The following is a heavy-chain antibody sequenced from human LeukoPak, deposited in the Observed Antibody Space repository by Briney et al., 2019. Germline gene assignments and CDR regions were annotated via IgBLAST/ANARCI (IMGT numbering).Heavy chain of an antibody. CDR2: ISGGGGRA. Sequence: PVGSLRLSCAPSGLTFSSYVMTWVGQAAGTGGEGVSAISGGGGRAYHADSAKGRFTNSRDNSKNTLFLHMDSLRAEDTAVYYCAKDLEGSNGYEGGVSDNGGQGTLVSVSS. V-gene: IGHV3-23*01. CDR1: GLTFSSYV. D-gene: IGHD6-13*01. J-gene: IGHJ4*02. CDR3: AKDLEGSNGYEGGVSDN.